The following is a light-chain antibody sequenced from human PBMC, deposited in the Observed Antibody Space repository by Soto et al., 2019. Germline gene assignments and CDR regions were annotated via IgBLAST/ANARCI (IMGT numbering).Light chain of an antibody. V-gene: IGKV3-20*01. CDR2: GAS. J-gene: IGKJ1*01. Sequence: EIVLTQSPGTLSLSPGERATLSCGASQIVNSDYFAWFQLKPGQAPRLLTYGASRRATGIPDRFSGSGSGTDFTLTINRLEPEDFAMYYCQQYVNSPGTFGQGSRIEIK. CDR3: QQYVNSPGT. CDR1: QIVNSDY.